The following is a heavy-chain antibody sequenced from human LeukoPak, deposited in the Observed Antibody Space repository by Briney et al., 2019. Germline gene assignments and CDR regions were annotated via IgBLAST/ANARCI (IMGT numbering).Heavy chain of an antibody. D-gene: IGHD1-7*01. V-gene: IGHV4-59*01. CDR2: IYYSGST. Sequence: ETLSLTCSVSGGSISPYFWSWIRQPPGKGLEWIGYIYYSGSTGYSPSLQSRVTISVDTSRNQFSLKVTSVTAADTAVYCCARYGGNYSFDLWGRGTLVTVSS. J-gene: IGHJ2*01. CDR1: GGSISPYF. CDR3: ARYGGNYSFDL.